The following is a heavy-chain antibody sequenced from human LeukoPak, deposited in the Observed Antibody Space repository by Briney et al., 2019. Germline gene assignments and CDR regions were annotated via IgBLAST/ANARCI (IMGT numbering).Heavy chain of an antibody. CDR3: ARAAVATSRGFDY. CDR1: GGSISTYY. D-gene: IGHD4-23*01. J-gene: IGHJ4*02. CDR2: IYTSGNT. Sequence: PSETLSLTCTVSGGSISTYYWNWIRQPAGKGLEWIGRIYTSGNTNYNPSLKSRVTMSLDTSKNQFSLKLSSVTAADTAVYYCARAAVATSRGFDYWGQGTLVTASS. V-gene: IGHV4-4*07.